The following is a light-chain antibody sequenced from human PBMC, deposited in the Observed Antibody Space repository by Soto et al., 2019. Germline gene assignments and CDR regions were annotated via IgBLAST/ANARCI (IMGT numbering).Light chain of an antibody. CDR1: QSVSGDH. J-gene: IGKJ3*01. CDR3: QHLNNYPPFT. Sequence: EIVLTQSPGTLSLSPGERATLSCRASQSVSGDHLAWYQQKPGQAPRLLIYSASSRATGIPDRFSGSGSGTDFTLTISRLQPEDFATYYCQHLNNYPPFTFGPGTKVDLE. CDR2: SAS. V-gene: IGKV3-20*01.